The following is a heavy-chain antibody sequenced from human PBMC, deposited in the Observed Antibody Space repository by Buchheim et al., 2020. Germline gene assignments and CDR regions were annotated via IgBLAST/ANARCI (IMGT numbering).Heavy chain of an antibody. V-gene: IGHV4-34*01. CDR2: INHSGST. D-gene: IGHD3-16*02. Sequence: QVQLQQWGAGLLKPSETLSLTCAVYGGSFSGYYWSWIRQPPGKGLEWIGEINHSGSTNYNPSLKSRVTISVDTAKNQFSLKLSSVSAADTAVYYCASAYYDYIWGSYRANHFDDWGQGTL. CDR1: GGSFSGYY. CDR3: ASAYYDYIWGSYRANHFDD. J-gene: IGHJ4*02.